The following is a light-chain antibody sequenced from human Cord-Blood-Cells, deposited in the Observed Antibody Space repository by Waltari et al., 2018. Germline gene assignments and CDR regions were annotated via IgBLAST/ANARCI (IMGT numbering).Light chain of an antibody. J-gene: IGKJ3*01. Sequence: EIVMTQSPATLSVSPGERATLSCRASQSVSSNLAWYQQKPGQAPRFLIYGASTRATGIPAMFSGSGSGTEFTLTISSLQSEDFAVYYCQQYNNWPFFTFGPGTKVDIK. CDR1: QSVSSN. V-gene: IGKV3-15*01. CDR2: GAS. CDR3: QQYNNWPFFT.